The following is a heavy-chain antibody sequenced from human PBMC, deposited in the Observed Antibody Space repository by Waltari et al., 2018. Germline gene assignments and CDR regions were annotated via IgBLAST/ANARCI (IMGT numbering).Heavy chain of an antibody. V-gene: IGHV4-4*02. CDR1: GDPVSNYYW. CDR2: IHGSGKT. J-gene: IGHJ4*02. D-gene: IGHD1-26*01. Sequence: QLQLQQSGPGLVKPSESLSLTCAVSGDPVSNYYWRSWVRQSPGTGLEWIGQIHGSGKTNYNPSLESRVTVSMDTSNNQFSLKLTSPTAADTAVYYCARDRGRGLYLDSWGQGTLVTVSP. CDR3: ARDRGRGLYLDS.